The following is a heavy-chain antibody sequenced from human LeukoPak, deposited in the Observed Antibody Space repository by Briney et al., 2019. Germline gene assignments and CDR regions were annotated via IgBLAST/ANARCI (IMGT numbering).Heavy chain of an antibody. V-gene: IGHV1-2*02. CDR3: ARIGKQLNWFDP. Sequence: ASVKVSCKASGYTFTGYYIHWVRQAPGQGLEWMGWINPNSGSTNYAQKFQGRVTMTRDTSFGTAYMELSRLSSDDTAVYYCARIGKQLNWFDPWGQGTLVTVSS. CDR2: INPNSGST. D-gene: IGHD6-13*01. J-gene: IGHJ5*02. CDR1: GYTFTGYY.